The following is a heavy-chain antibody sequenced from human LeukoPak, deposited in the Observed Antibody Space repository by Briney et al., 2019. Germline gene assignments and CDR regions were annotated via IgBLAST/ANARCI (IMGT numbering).Heavy chain of an antibody. D-gene: IGHD3-10*01. CDR2: IYYSGST. J-gene: IGHJ4*02. CDR3: ARSGILWFGEVFDY. V-gene: IGHV4-39*07. CDR1: GGSISSYY. Sequence: SETLSLTCTVSGGSISSYYWGWIRQPPGKGLEWIGSIYYSGSTYYNPSLKSRVTISVDTSKNQFSLKLSSVTAADTAVYYCARSGILWFGEVFDYWGQGTLVTVSS.